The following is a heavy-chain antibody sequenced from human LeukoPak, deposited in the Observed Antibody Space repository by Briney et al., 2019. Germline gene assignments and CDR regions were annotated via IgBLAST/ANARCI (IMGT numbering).Heavy chain of an antibody. J-gene: IGHJ4*02. CDR2: ISYDGSNK. D-gene: IGHD5-24*01. Sequence: GGSLRLSCAASGFTFSSYAMHWVRQAPGKGLEWVASISYDGSNKSYGDSVRGRFTISRDNSLNTLHLQMNSLKTEDTAVYCAREFGHNRWYFDYWGQGALVTVSS. CDR3: REFGHNRWYFDY. V-gene: IGHV3-30-3*01. CDR1: GFTFSSYA.